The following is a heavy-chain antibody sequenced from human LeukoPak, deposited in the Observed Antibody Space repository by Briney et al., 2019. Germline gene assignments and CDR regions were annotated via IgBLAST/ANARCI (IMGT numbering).Heavy chain of an antibody. D-gene: IGHD3-10*01. CDR1: AASISSYN. CDR2: FYYSGST. Sequence: PSHPLSLTSTLSAASISSYNWSWIRHPPPKGLDWIGYFYYSGSTNYNPSLKSRVTISVDTSKNQFSLKLSSVTAADTAVYYCARLRGHYGSGSYSLAFNWFDPWGQGTLVTVSS. V-gene: IGHV4-59*08. CDR3: ARLRGHYGSGSYSLAFNWFDP. J-gene: IGHJ5*02.